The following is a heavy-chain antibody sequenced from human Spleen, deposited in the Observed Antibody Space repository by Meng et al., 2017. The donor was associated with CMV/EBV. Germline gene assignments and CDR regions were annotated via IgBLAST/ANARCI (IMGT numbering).Heavy chain of an antibody. CDR3: AREGGNFWSGYYIDS. CDR1: GFTFSNYW. CDR2: LNYEGRTT. Sequence: GESLKISCVASGFTFSNYWMHWVRQAPGKGLVWVSRLNYEGRTTNYADSVKGRFTISRDNAKNTVYLQMKSLSAEDTGVYYCAREGGNFWSGYYIDSWGQGTLVTVFS. V-gene: IGHV3-74*01. D-gene: IGHD3-3*01. J-gene: IGHJ4*02.